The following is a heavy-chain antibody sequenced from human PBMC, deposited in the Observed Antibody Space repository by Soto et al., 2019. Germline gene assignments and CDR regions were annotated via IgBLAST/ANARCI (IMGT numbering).Heavy chain of an antibody. V-gene: IGHV3-21*01. CDR3: ARLGKGFSTDDY. J-gene: IGHJ4*02. Sequence: GGSLRLSCAASGFTFSSYSMNWVRQAPGKGLEWVSSISSSSSYIYYADSVKGRFTISRDNAKNSLYLQMNSLRAEDTAVYYCARLGKGFSTDDYWGQGTLVTVSS. D-gene: IGHD3-16*01. CDR2: ISSSSSYI. CDR1: GFTFSSYS.